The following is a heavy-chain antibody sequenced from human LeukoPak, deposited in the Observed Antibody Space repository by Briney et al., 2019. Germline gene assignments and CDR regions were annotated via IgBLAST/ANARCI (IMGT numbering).Heavy chain of an antibody. CDR1: GFTFSSYE. D-gene: IGHD4-17*01. Sequence: GGSLRLSCAASGFTFSSYEMNWVRQAPGKGLEWVAFIRYDGSSKYYADSVKGRFTISRDNSKNTLYLQMNSLRPEDTAVFYCAKVGGYGDYRPPLEYWGQGTQVTVSS. CDR3: AKVGGYGDYRPPLEY. V-gene: IGHV3-30*02. J-gene: IGHJ4*02. CDR2: IRYDGSSK.